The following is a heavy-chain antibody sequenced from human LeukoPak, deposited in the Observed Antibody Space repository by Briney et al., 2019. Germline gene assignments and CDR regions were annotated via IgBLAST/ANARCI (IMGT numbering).Heavy chain of an antibody. Sequence: GGSLRLSCAASGFTFSSYAMSWVRQAPGKGLEWVSAISGSGGGTYYADSVKGRFTLSRDNSKNTLYLQMNSLRAEDTAVYYCAKATVTLPTSFDYWGQGTLVTVSS. D-gene: IGHD4-17*01. J-gene: IGHJ4*02. CDR3: AKATVTLPTSFDY. V-gene: IGHV3-23*01. CDR1: GFTFSSYA. CDR2: ISGSGGGT.